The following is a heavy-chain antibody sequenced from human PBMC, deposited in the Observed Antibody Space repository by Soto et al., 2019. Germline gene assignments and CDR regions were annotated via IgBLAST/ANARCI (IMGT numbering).Heavy chain of an antibody. CDR2: ISGSSTYT. D-gene: IGHD3-10*01. J-gene: IGHJ4*02. V-gene: IGHV3-11*05. CDR3: ARDGAYGSVSYYSSFDS. Sequence: QVQLVESGGGLAKTGGSLRLSCAASGFTFSDYYMTWLRQAPGKGLEWISDISGSSTYTNYSDAVKSRFTIYEANAKNSLYLQMNSLRADDTAVYYCARDGAYGSVSYYSSFDSGGQGTLVTVAA. CDR1: GFTFSDYY.